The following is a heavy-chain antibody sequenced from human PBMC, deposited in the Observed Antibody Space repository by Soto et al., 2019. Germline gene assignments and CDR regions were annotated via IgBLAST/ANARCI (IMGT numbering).Heavy chain of an antibody. J-gene: IGHJ4*02. D-gene: IGHD4-17*01. Sequence: ASVTVSCKSSGYTFPRYAIHWGRRAPGQTLACMGWINAGNGNSKYTQKFQGRVTIPRDTSASTAYMGLGSIRSEDTALYYCARADGDSILASLFWGQGTLVTVSS. V-gene: IGHV1-3*01. CDR2: INAGNGNS. CDR3: ARADGDSILASLF. CDR1: GYTFPRYA.